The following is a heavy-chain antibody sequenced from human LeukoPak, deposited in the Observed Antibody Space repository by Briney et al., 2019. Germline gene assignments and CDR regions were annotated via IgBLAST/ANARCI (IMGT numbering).Heavy chain of an antibody. V-gene: IGHV4-59*01. D-gene: IGHD5-18*01. CDR3: ARAESGYSYGYHY. CDR1: GGSISSYY. J-gene: IGHJ4*02. CDR2: IYYSGST. Sequence: PSETLSLTCTVSGGSISSYYWSWIRQPPGKGLEWIGYIYYSGSTNYNPSLKSRVTISVDTSKNQFSLKLSSVTAADTAVYYCARAESGYSYGYHYWGQGTLVTVSS.